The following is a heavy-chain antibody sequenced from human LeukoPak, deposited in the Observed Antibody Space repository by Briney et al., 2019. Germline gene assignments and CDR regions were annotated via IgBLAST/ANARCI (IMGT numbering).Heavy chain of an antibody. Sequence: GSLRLSCAASGFTVSSNYMSWVRQPPGKGLEWIGSIYYSGSTYYNPSLKSRVTISVDTSKNQFSLKLSSVTAADTAVYYCARLQSRKMYYYEWDAFDIWGQGTMVTVSS. J-gene: IGHJ3*02. CDR3: ARLQSRKMYYYEWDAFDI. CDR1: GFTVSSNY. D-gene: IGHD3-22*01. CDR2: IYYSGST. V-gene: IGHV4-39*01.